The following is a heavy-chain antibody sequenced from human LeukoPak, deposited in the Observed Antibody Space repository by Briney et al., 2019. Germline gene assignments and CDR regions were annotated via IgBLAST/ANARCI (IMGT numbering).Heavy chain of an antibody. CDR1: GGSISSYY. V-gene: IGHV4-59*03. D-gene: IGHD1-26*01. J-gene: IGHJ4*02. CDR2: IYYSGHT. Sequence: PSETLSHTRTVSGGSISSYYWSWVRQPPEKGLEWIGYIYYSGHTNYNPSLKRRATISVDTHKNTLSLQLTSVPDADSSDHCCQRGRANFDYWGQGTLVTVSS. CDR3: QRGRANFDY.